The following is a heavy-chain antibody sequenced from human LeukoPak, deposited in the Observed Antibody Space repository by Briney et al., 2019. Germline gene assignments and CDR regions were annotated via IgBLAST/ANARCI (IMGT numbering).Heavy chain of an antibody. D-gene: IGHD3/OR15-3a*01. V-gene: IGHV4-38-2*01. CDR1: GFTFSDHY. Sequence: GSLRLSCAASGFTFSDHYMDWVRQPPGKGLEWIGSIYYSGSTYYNPSLKSRVTISVDTSKNQFSLKLSSVTAADTAVYYCARVWAGRRLFDYWGQGTLVTVSS. CDR2: IYYSGST. CDR3: ARVWAGRRLFDY. J-gene: IGHJ4*02.